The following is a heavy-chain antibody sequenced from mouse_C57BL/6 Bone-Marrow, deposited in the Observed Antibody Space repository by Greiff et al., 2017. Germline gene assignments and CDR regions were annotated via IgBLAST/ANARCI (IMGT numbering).Heavy chain of an antibody. CDR3: ARHKDRDD. V-gene: IGHV5-6*01. CDR1: GFTFSSYG. Sequence: EVKLVESGGDLVKPGGSLKLSCAASGFTFSSYGMSWVRQTPDKRLEWVATISSGGSYTYYTDSVKGSFTLSRDNAKSTLYLQMSSLKSEDTAMYYCARHKDRDDWGQGTTLTVSS. CDR2: ISSGGSYT. J-gene: IGHJ2*01.